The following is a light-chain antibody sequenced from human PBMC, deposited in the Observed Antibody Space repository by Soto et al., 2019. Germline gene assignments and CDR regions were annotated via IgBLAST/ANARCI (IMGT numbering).Light chain of an antibody. Sequence: QSVLTQPHSVSGAPGQRVTISCTGSSSNIGAGYDVHWYQQLPGTAPKLLIYGNSNRPSRVPDRFSGSKSGTSASLAITGLQAEDEADYYCQSYDSSLSGYVFGTGTKVTVL. CDR1: SSNIGAGYD. J-gene: IGLJ1*01. CDR3: QSYDSSLSGYV. V-gene: IGLV1-40*01. CDR2: GNS.